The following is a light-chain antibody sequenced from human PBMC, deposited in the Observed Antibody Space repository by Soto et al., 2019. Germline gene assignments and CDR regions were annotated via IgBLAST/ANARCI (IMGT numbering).Light chain of an antibody. Sequence: EIVLTQSPGTLSLSPGERATLSCRASQSVSSSYLGWYQQKPGQAPRLLIYGASSRATGIPDMFSGSGAGTDFALTISRLAPEDSAVSYCQQYGSSPLTFGGGTKVEIK. J-gene: IGKJ4*01. CDR1: QSVSSSY. CDR2: GAS. V-gene: IGKV3-20*01. CDR3: QQYGSSPLT.